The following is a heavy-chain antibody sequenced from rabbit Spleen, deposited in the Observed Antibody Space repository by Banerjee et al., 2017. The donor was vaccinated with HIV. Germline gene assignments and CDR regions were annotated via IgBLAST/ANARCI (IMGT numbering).Heavy chain of an antibody. CDR1: GVSFSVSSY. CDR2: IEGGSSAFS. CDR3: ARDTGSSFSTYGMDL. Sequence: QEQLVESGGGLVKPEGSLTLTCTASGVSFSVSSYMCWVRQAPGKGLEWIACIEGGSSAFSYFASWAKGRFTISKTSSTTVTLQMTSLTVADTATYFCARDTGSSFSTYGMDLWGQGTLVTVS. V-gene: IGHV1S45*01. J-gene: IGHJ6*01. D-gene: IGHD8-1*01.